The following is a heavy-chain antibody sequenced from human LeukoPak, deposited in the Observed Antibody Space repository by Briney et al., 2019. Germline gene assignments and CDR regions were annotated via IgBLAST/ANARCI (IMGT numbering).Heavy chain of an antibody. CDR2: ISSSSSYI. Sequence: GGSLRLSCAASGFTFSSYSMNWVRQAPGKGLEWVSSISSSSSYIYYADSVKGRFTISRDNAKNSLYLQMNSLRAEDTAVYYCASRVAQYYFDYWGQGTLVTVSS. CDR3: ASRVAQYYFDY. J-gene: IGHJ4*02. V-gene: IGHV3-21*01. CDR1: GFTFSSYS. D-gene: IGHD2-15*01.